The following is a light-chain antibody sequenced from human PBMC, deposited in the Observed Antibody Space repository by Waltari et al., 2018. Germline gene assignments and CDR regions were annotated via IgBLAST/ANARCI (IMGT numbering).Light chain of an antibody. CDR3: LQYNSFPLT. V-gene: IGKV1-5*03. CDR2: KAS. J-gene: IGKJ4*01. CDR1: QSISEW. Sequence: DIQMTQSPSPLSASVGDRVTITCRASQSISEWLAWYQQKPGKAPNLLIYKASDLQSGIPSTFSGGGSGTEFTLTISSLQPDDFATYYCLQYNSFPLTFGGGTKVEIK.